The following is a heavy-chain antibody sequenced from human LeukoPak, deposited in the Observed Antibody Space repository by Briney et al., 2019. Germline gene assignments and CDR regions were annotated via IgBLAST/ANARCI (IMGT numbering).Heavy chain of an antibody. Sequence: GGSLRLSCAASGFSFSSYSMNWVRQAPGKGVEWVSYINSDSSTICYADSVKGRFTISRDNAKNSVYLQMNSLRDEDTAVYYCARDERYAFDSWGQGTLVTVSS. CDR1: GFSFSSYS. D-gene: IGHD5-24*01. CDR3: ARDERYAFDS. CDR2: INSDSSTI. J-gene: IGHJ4*02. V-gene: IGHV3-48*02.